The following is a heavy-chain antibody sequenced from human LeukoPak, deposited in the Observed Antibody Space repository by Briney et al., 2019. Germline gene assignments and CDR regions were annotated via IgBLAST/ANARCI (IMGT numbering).Heavy chain of an antibody. V-gene: IGHV1-2*02. D-gene: IGHD2-21*01. CDR1: GYTFTGYY. CDR2: INPNSGGT. Sequence: ASVKVSCKASGYTFTGYYMHWVRQAPGQGLEWMGWINPNSGGTNYAQKFQGRVTMTRDTSISTAYMEPSRLRSDDTAVYYCARDRADSDDWFDPWGQGTLVTVSS. J-gene: IGHJ5*02. CDR3: ARDRADSDDWFDP.